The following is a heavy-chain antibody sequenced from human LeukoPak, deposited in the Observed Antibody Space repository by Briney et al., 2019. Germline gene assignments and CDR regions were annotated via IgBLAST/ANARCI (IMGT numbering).Heavy chain of an antibody. CDR3: ARSLFSDYVGYEVVPAAIYYYGMDV. CDR2: IIPILGIA. CDR1: GGTFSSYA. J-gene: IGHJ6*02. D-gene: IGHD2-2*01. Sequence: SVNVSCKASGGTFSSYAISWVRQAPGQGLEWMGRIIPILGIANYAQKFQGRVTITADESTSTAYMELSSLRSEDTAVYYCARSLFSDYVGYEVVPAAIYYYGMDVWGQGTTVTVSS. V-gene: IGHV1-69*04.